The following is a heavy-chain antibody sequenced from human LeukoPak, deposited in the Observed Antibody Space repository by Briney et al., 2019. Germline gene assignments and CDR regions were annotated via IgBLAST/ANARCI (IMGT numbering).Heavy chain of an antibody. V-gene: IGHV1-69*06. CDR1: GYTFTSYG. CDR3: AGSIAGYYMDV. J-gene: IGHJ6*03. Sequence: SVKVSCKASGYTFTSYGISWVRQAPGQGLEWMGGIIPIFGTANYAQKFQGRVTITADKSTSTAYMELSSLRSEDTAVYYCAGSIAGYYMDVWGKGTTVTVSS. CDR2: IIPIFGTA. D-gene: IGHD6-6*01.